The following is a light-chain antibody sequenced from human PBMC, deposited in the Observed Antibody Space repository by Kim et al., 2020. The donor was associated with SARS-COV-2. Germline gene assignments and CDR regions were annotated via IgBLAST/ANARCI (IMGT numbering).Light chain of an antibody. V-gene: IGLV3-19*01. CDR3: NSRDSNDNVV. J-gene: IGLJ2*01. CDR1: SLRSYY. Sequence: VALGQTVRITCKGDSLRSYYGTWYQQKPGQAPILVIYGKNNRPSGIPDRFSGSSSGNTASLTITGTQAGDEADYYCNSRDSNDNVVFGGGTQLTVL. CDR2: GKN.